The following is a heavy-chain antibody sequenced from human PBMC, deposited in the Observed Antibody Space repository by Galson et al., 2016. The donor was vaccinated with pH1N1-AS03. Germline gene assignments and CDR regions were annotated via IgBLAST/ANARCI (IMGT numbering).Heavy chain of an antibody. J-gene: IGHJ3*02. CDR1: GYTFTAYY. Sequence: SVKVSCKASGYTFTAYYIHWVRQAPGQGLEWMGWIDPDHDGGTRYAQKFQGRVTMARDTYITTVYMEVTRLTSDDTAVYYCARHSGVTTTVTNAFDIWGRGTMVTVSS. CDR2: IDPDHDGGT. D-gene: IGHD4-17*01. V-gene: IGHV1-2*02. CDR3: ARHSGVTTTVTNAFDI.